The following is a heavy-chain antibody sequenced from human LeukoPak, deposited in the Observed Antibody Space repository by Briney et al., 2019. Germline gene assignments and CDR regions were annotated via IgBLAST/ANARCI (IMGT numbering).Heavy chain of an antibody. D-gene: IGHD6-6*01. Sequence: ASVKVSCKASGYTFTSYGISWVRQAPGQGLEWMGWINPNSGGTNYAQKFQGRVTMTRDTSISTAYMELSRLRSDDTAVYYCARDSSSSAWFDPWGQGTLVTVSS. CDR1: GYTFTSYG. CDR3: ARDSSSSAWFDP. CDR2: INPNSGGT. V-gene: IGHV1-2*02. J-gene: IGHJ5*02.